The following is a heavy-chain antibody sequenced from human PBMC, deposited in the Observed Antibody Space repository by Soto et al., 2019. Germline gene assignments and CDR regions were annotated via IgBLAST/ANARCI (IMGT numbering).Heavy chain of an antibody. D-gene: IGHD5-18*01. CDR3: ARGIQLWSEGEHWSDP. CDR2: INHSGST. J-gene: IGHJ5*02. Sequence: SETPSLTCAVYGGSFSGYYWSWIRQPPGKGLEWIGEINHSGSTNYNPSLKSRVTISVDTSKNQFSLKLSSVTAADTAVYYCARGIQLWSEGEHWSDPWGQGTLVTVSS. V-gene: IGHV4-34*01. CDR1: GGSFSGYY.